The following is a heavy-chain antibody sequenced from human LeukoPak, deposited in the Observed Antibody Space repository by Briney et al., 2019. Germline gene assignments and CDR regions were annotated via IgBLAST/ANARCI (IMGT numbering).Heavy chain of an antibody. D-gene: IGHD2-2*01. CDR1: GGTFISYA. J-gene: IGHJ4*02. Sequence: ASVKDSCKASGGTFISYAISWVRQAPGQGLEWMGGIIPIFDTANYAQKFQGRVTITADESTSTGYMELGSLRSEDTAVYYCARGVVVPADMVGAGFFDYWGQGTLVSVSS. V-gene: IGHV1-69*01. CDR2: IIPIFDTA. CDR3: ARGVVVPADMVGAGFFDY.